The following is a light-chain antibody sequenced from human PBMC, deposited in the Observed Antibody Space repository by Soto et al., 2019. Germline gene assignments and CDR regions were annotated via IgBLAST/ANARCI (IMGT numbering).Light chain of an antibody. V-gene: IGKV3-15*01. CDR1: QSVRCN. CDR3: HHYNNWPRGT. J-gene: IGKJ1*01. Sequence: EIVMTQSPVTLSVSPGERATLSCRASQSVRCNLAWYQQKPGQAPRLLIYDASTRATGIPARFSGSGSGAECTLTISSLQSEDCAVYYCHHYNNWPRGTFGQGTKLEIK. CDR2: DAS.